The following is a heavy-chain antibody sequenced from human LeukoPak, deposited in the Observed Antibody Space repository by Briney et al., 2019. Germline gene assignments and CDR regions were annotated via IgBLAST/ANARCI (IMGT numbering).Heavy chain of an antibody. J-gene: IGHJ4*02. V-gene: IGHV4-59*01. CDR1: GGSISSYY. CDR2: IYSSGST. CDR3: ARFAYCGGHCWYYFDY. D-gene: IGHD2-21*02. Sequence: PSETLSLTCTVSGGSISSYYWSWIRQPPGKGLEWIGYIYSSGSTNYNPSLKSRITISVDTSKNQFSLKLSSVTAADAAVYYCARFAYCGGHCWYYFDYWGQGSLVTVSS.